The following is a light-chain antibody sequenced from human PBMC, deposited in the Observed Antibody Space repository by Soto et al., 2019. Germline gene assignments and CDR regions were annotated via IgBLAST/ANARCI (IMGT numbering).Light chain of an antibody. V-gene: IGKV3-11*01. CDR2: DAS. J-gene: IGKJ3*01. CDR1: QSVSSY. CDR3: QQRSNWPPLFT. Sequence: EIVLTQSPATLSLSPGERVTLSCRASQSVSSYLAWYQQKPGQAPRLLIYDASNRATGIPARFSGSGSGTDFTLTISSLEPADFAVYYCQQRSNWPPLFTFGPGTKVDIK.